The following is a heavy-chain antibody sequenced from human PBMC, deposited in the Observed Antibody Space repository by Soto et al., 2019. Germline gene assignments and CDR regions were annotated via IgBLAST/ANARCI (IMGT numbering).Heavy chain of an antibody. V-gene: IGHV3-7*01. CDR3: ARDLLFHDFRTGYPTLFDY. D-gene: IGHD3-3*01. CDR1: GFTYSNYW. J-gene: IGHJ4*02. CDR2: IREDGTET. Sequence: GGSLRLSCAASGFTYSNYWMSWVRQSPGKRLEWVANIREDGTETDYIDSVKGRFTISRDNAKNSLYLQMNSLRAEDTAVYFCARDLLFHDFRTGYPTLFDYWGQGALVTVSS.